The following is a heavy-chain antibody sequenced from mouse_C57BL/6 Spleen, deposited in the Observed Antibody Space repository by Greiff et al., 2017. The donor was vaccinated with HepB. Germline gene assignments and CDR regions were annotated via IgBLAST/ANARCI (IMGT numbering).Heavy chain of an antibody. V-gene: IGHV5-6*01. CDR1: GFTFSSYG. CDR3: ARHTTTVVAYYFDY. J-gene: IGHJ2*01. CDR2: ISSGGSYT. D-gene: IGHD1-1*01. Sequence: EVQVVESGGDLVKPGGSLKLSCAASGFTFSSYGMSWVRQTPDKRLEWVATISSGGSYTYYPDSVKGRFTISRDNAKNTLYLQMSSLKSEDTAMYYCARHTTTVVAYYFDYWGQGTTLTVSS.